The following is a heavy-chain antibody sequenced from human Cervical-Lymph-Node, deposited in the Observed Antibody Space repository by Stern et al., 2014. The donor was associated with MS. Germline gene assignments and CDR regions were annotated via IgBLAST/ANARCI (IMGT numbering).Heavy chain of an antibody. CDR3: ASTYYYDSSGYYSPYGMDV. J-gene: IGHJ6*02. Sequence: VQLVESGAEVQKPGASVKVSCKASGYTFTSYYMHWVRQAPGQGLEWMGIIKPSGGSTSYAQKFQGRVTMTRDTSTSTVYMELSSLRSEDTAVYYCASTYYYDSSGYYSPYGMDVWGQGTTVTVSS. CDR2: IKPSGGST. V-gene: IGHV1-46*03. D-gene: IGHD3-22*01. CDR1: GYTFTSYY.